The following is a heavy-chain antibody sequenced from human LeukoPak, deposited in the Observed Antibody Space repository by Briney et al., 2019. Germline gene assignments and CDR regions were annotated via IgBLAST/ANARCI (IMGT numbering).Heavy chain of an antibody. J-gene: IGHJ4*02. D-gene: IGHD3-10*01. CDR3: ARDRNTFGVDY. CDR1: GFTLSSYW. CDR2: IKQDGSEK. Sequence: GGSLRLSCAASGFTLSSYWMNWVRQAPGKGLEWVANIKQDGSEKYYVDSVKGRFTISRDNAKNSLYLQMNSLRAEDTAVYYCARDRNTFGVDYWGQGTLVTVSS. V-gene: IGHV3-7*01.